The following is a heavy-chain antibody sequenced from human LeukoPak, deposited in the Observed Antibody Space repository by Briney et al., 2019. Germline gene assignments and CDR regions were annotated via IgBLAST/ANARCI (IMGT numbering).Heavy chain of an antibody. Sequence: GASVKVSCKASGYTFTSYYMHWVRQAPGQGLEWMGIINPSGGSTSYAQKFQGGVTMTRDTSTSTVYMELSSLRSEDTAVYYCARDGFQGTIFGVVDWFDPWGQGTLVTVSS. CDR3: ARDGFQGTIFGVVDWFDP. J-gene: IGHJ5*02. CDR1: GYTFTSYY. D-gene: IGHD3-3*01. V-gene: IGHV1-46*01. CDR2: INPSGGST.